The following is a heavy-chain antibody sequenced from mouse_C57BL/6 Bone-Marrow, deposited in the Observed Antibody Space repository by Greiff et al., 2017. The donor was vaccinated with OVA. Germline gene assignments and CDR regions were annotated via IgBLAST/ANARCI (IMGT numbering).Heavy chain of an antibody. V-gene: IGHV10-1*01. CDR1: GFSFNTYA. CDR2: IRSKSNNYAT. Sequence: EVMLVESGGGLVQPKGSLKLSCAASGFSFNTYAMNWVRQAPGKGLEWVARIRSKSNNYATYYADSVKDRFTISRDDSESMLYLQMNNLKTEDTAMYYCVRQGAGPFDYWGQGTTLTVSS. CDR3: VRQGAGPFDY. J-gene: IGHJ2*01.